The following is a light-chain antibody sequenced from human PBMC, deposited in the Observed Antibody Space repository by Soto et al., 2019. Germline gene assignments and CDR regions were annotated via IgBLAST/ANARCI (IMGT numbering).Light chain of an antibody. CDR2: DAS. J-gene: IGKJ1*01. Sequence: VLTQSPATLSLSPGDRATLSCRAGQNINNFIAWYQHKPGQAPRLLIYDASNRATGIPGRFSGSGSGTDFTLTTTSLESEDFAVYYCQQRGRFGQGTKVDIK. CDR1: QNINNF. CDR3: QQRGR. V-gene: IGKV3-11*01.